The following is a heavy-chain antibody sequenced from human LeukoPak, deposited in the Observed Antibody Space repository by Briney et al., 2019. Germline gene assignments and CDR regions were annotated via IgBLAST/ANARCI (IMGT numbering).Heavy chain of an antibody. V-gene: IGHV1-46*01. CDR1: GYTFTSYY. CDR2: INPSGGST. J-gene: IGHJ4*02. CDR3: ARGPSLLQTYYYDSSPIENHDY. D-gene: IGHD3-22*01. Sequence: GASVKVSCKASGYTFTSYYMHWVRQAPGQGLEWMGIINPSGGSTSYAQKFQGRVTMTRDMSTSTVYMELSSLRSEDTAVYYCARGPSLLQTYYYDSSPIENHDYWGQGTLVTVSS.